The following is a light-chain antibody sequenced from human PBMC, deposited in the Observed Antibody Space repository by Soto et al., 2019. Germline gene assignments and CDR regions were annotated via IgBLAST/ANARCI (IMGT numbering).Light chain of an antibody. J-gene: IGKJ1*01. V-gene: IGKV3-20*01. Sequence: EIVLTHSPATRSLSPGQRATLSDRASQRVSSSYLAWYQQKPGQAPRLLIYGASSRATGIPDRFSGSGSGTDFTLTISRLEPEDFAVYYCQQYGSSSWTFGQGTKVDIK. CDR3: QQYGSSSWT. CDR2: GAS. CDR1: QRVSSSY.